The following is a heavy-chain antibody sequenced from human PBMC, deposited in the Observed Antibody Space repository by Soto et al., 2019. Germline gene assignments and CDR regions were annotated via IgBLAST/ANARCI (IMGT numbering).Heavy chain of an antibody. CDR3: AKDVITMVRGVIYYYYGMDV. CDR1: GFTFSSYG. V-gene: IGHV3-30*18. D-gene: IGHD3-10*01. J-gene: IGHJ6*02. CDR2: ISYDGSNK. Sequence: RLSCAASGFTFSSYGMHWVRQAPGKGLEWVAVISYDGSNKYYADSVKGRFTISRDNSKNTLYLQMNSLRAEDTAVYYCAKDVITMVRGVIYYYYGMDVWGQGTTVTVSS.